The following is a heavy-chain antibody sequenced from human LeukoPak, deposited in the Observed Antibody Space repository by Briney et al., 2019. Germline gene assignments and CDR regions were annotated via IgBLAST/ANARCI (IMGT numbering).Heavy chain of an antibody. D-gene: IGHD5-24*01. Sequence: QPGGSLRLSCAASGFTFSVAAMTWVRQAPGKGLEWVSLIGASGESTYYADSVKGRFTISRYNSKNTLSLQMNSLRVDDTAMYFCAKNIQLSTWGLGTMVTVSS. V-gene: IGHV3-23*01. CDR3: AKNIQLST. J-gene: IGHJ3*01. CDR2: IGASGEST. CDR1: GFTFSVAA.